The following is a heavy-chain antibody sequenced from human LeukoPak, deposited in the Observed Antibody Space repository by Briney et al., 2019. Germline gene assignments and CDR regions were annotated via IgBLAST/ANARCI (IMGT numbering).Heavy chain of an antibody. J-gene: IGHJ4*02. Sequence: SETLSLTCAVYGGSFSGYYWSWIRQPPGKGLEWIGEINHSGSTNYNPSLKSRVTISVDTSKNQFSLKLSSVTAADTAVYYCARHAHYYYGSGSYFDYWGQGTLVTVSS. D-gene: IGHD3-10*01. CDR3: ARHAHYYYGSGSYFDY. CDR2: INHSGST. V-gene: IGHV4-34*01. CDR1: GGSFSGYY.